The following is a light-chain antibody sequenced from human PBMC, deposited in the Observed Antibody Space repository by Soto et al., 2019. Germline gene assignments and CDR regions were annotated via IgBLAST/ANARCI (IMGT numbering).Light chain of an antibody. CDR3: QQYGSSPLT. V-gene: IGKV3-20*01. Sequence: LTQSPGTLSLSPGDRATLSCRASQSVTANYLAWYQQKPGQAPRLLIYGASSRATGIPDRFSGSGSGTDFTLTITRLEPEDFAVYFCQQYGSSPLTFGGGTKVEIK. J-gene: IGKJ4*01. CDR2: GAS. CDR1: QSVTANY.